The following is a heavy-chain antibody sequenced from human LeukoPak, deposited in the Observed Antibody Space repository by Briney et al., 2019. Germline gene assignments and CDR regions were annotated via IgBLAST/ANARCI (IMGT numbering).Heavy chain of an antibody. J-gene: IGHJ4*02. D-gene: IGHD3-16*01. V-gene: IGHV3-33*01. Sequence: LGKSLRLSCAASGFTFSSYGMHWVRQAPGKGLEWVAVIWHDGSNNYYADSVKGRFTISRDNSKNTLYLQMNSLRAEDTAVYYCARDPPDDWGQGTLVTVSS. CDR1: GFTFSSYG. CDR3: ARDPPDD. CDR2: IWHDGSNN.